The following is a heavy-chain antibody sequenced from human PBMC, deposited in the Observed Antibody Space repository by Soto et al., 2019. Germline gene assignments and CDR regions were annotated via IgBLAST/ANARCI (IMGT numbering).Heavy chain of an antibody. Sequence: QLKLQESGPGLVKPSETLSLTCTVSGGSISSSSYYWGWIRQPPGKGLEWIGSIHYSWSTYHNTSLRSRLPMPEEQSQNQCYLKRRSVTAADAAVYDCARRLAMAGTGDFDSWGQGALVTGPS. D-gene: IGHD1-7*01. J-gene: IGHJ4*02. CDR1: GGSISSSSYY. V-gene: IGHV4-39*01. CDR3: ARRLAMAGTGDFDS. CDR2: IHYSWST.